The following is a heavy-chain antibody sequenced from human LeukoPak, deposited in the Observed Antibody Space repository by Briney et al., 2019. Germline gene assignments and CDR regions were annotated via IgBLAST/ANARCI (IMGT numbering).Heavy chain of an antibody. CDR1: GFTFSSYS. CDR3: ARDRILNWFDP. V-gene: IGHV3-48*01. Sequence: GGSLRLSCAASGFTFSSYSMNWVRQAPGKGLEWVSYISSSSSTIYYADSVKGRFTISRDNAKNSLYLQMNSLRAEDTAVYYCARDRILNWFDPWGQGTLVTVSS. J-gene: IGHJ5*02. CDR2: ISSSSSTI.